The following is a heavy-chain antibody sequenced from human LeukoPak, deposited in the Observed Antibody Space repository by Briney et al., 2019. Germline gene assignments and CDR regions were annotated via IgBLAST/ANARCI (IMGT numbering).Heavy chain of an antibody. Sequence: SETLSLTCTVSGASISAYYWSWIRQPRGKGLEWVGYMHHSGSTNYNPSLKGRVTISPDTSKNHFSLRLTSVTAAGTAVYYCARGGPDLAMATTIDYWGQGTLVTVSS. D-gene: IGHD5-24*01. V-gene: IGHV4-59*01. CDR3: ARGGPDLAMATTIDY. CDR1: GASISAYY. J-gene: IGHJ4*02. CDR2: MHHSGST.